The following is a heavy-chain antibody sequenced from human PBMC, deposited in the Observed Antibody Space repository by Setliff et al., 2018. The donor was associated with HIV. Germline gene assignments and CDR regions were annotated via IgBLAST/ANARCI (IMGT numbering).Heavy chain of an antibody. CDR3: ATDNGPSYSMDI. CDR2: IKKSSDGGKT. V-gene: IGHV3-15*01. J-gene: IGHJ6*02. Sequence: GGSLRLSCVASGFTFINAWMNWVRQAPGKGLEWLGRIKKSSDGGKTDDASPVKGRFTISRDDSKNTLYLQMNSLKTEDTGVYFCATDNGPSYSMDIWGQGTTVTVSS. CDR1: GFTFINAW. D-gene: IGHD2-21*01.